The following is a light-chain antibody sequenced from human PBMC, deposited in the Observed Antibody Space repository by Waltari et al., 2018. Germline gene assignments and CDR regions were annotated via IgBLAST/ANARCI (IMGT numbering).Light chain of an antibody. CDR2: DAD. CDR1: GLMTFS. J-gene: IGLJ1*01. V-gene: IGLV3-19*01. Sequence: SSEMTQEPAVSVALGQTVRITCQGAGLMTFSANWYQQKPGQAPLLVLYDADNRPSGIPDRFSGSRSGNTAFLTISGAQAEDEADYYCNTRDISGDHLVFGSGTKVTVL. CDR3: NTRDISGDHLV.